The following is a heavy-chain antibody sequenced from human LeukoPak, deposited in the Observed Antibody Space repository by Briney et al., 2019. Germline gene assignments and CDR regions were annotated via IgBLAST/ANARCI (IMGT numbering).Heavy chain of an antibody. CDR1: GYTFTSYA. CDR2: INTNTGNP. D-gene: IGHD3-22*01. Sequence: ASVKVSCKASGYTFTSYAMNWVRQAPGQGLEWMGWINTNTGNPTYAQGFTGRFVFSLDTSVSTAYLQISSPKAEDTAVYYCAREPYYYDSSGYYRFDYWGQGTLVTVSS. J-gene: IGHJ4*02. V-gene: IGHV7-4-1*02. CDR3: AREPYYYDSSGYYRFDY.